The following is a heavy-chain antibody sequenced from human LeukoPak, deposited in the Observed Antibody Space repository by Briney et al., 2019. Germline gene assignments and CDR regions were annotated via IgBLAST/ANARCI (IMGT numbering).Heavy chain of an antibody. CDR2: ISYDGSNK. V-gene: IGHV3-30*18. Sequence: GRSLRLSCAASGFTFSSYGMHWVRQAPGKGLEWVAVISYDGSNKYYADSVKGRFNISRDNSKNTLYLQMNSLRAEDTAVYYCAKEPNDKEYYFDYWGQGTLVTVSS. CDR3: AKEPNDKEYYFDY. J-gene: IGHJ4*02. D-gene: IGHD3-22*01. CDR1: GFTFSSYG.